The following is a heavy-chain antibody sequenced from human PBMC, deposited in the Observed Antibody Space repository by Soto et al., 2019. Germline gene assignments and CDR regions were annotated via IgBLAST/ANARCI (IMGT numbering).Heavy chain of an antibody. D-gene: IGHD3-3*01. CDR3: ASYDFWSGYYPSAGYYYGMDV. CDR2: INSVNGNT. J-gene: IGHJ6*02. CDR1: GYTFTSYA. V-gene: IGHV1-3*01. Sequence: GASVKVSCKASGYTFTSYAMHWVLQAPGQRLEWMGWINSVNGNTKYSQKFQGRVTITRDTSASTAYMELSSLRSEDTAVYYCASYDFWSGYYPSAGYYYGMDVWGQGTTVTVSS.